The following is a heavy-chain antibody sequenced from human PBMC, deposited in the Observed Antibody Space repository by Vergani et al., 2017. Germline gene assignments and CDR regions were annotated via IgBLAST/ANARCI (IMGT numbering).Heavy chain of an antibody. D-gene: IGHD1-14*01. CDR2: IKQDGSEK. Sequence: EVQLVESGGGLVQPGGSLRLSCAASGFTFSSYSMNWVRQAPGKGLEWVANIKQDGSEKYYVDSVKGRFTISRDNAKNSLYLQMNSLRAEDTAVYYCARDVHPGRRNWYFDLWGRGTLVTVSS. CDR1: GFTFSSYS. J-gene: IGHJ2*01. V-gene: IGHV3-7*01. CDR3: ARDVHPGRRNWYFDL.